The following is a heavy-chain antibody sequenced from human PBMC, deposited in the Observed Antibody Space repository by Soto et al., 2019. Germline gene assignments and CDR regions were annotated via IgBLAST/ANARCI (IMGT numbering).Heavy chain of an antibody. CDR3: ASFATEYDAFDI. V-gene: IGHV3-11*01. CDR1: GFTFSDYY. CDR2: ISSSGSTI. D-gene: IGHD2-15*01. J-gene: IGHJ3*02. Sequence: GGSLRLSCAASGFTFSDYYMSWIRQAPGKGLEWVSYISSSGSTIYYADSVKGRFTIFRDNAKNSLYLQMNSLRAEDTAVYYCASFATEYDAFDIWGQGTMVTVSS.